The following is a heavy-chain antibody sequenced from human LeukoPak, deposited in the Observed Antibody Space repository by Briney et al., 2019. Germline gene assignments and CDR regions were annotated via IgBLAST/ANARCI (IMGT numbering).Heavy chain of an antibody. CDR3: ASTLMITFGGVIALDFDY. Sequence: GGSLRLSCAASGFTVSSNYMSWVRQAPGKGLEWVSVIYSGGSTYYADSVKGRFTISRDNSKNTLYLQMNSLRAEDTAVYYCASTLMITFGGVIALDFDYWGQGTLVTVSS. V-gene: IGHV3-66*01. J-gene: IGHJ4*02. CDR2: IYSGGST. D-gene: IGHD3-16*02. CDR1: GFTVSSNY.